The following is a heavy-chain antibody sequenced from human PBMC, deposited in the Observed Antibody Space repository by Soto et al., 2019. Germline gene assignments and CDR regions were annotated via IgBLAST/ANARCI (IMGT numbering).Heavy chain of an antibody. V-gene: IGHV3-23*01. D-gene: IGHD5-18*01. CDR3: AKAGVDTAMVTGPLFDY. Sequence: GGSLRLSCAASGFTFSSYAMSWVRQAPGKGLEWVSAISGSGGSTYYADSVKGRFTISRDNSKNTLYLQMNSLRAEDTAVYYCAKAGVDTAMVTGPLFDYWGQGTLVTVSS. J-gene: IGHJ4*02. CDR2: ISGSGGST. CDR1: GFTFSSYA.